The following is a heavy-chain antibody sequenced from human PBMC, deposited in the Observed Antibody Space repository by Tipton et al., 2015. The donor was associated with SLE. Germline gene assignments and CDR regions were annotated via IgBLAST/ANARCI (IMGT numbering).Heavy chain of an antibody. V-gene: IGHV4-38-2*01. Sequence: TLSLTCAVSGYSISSGYYWGWIRQPPGKGLEWIGSIYHSGSTYYNPSLKSRVTISVDTSKNQFSPKLSSVTAADTAVYYCARLGPPSSQPFDPWGQGTLVTVSS. D-gene: IGHD6-13*01. CDR3: ARLGPPSSQPFDP. CDR2: IYHSGST. J-gene: IGHJ5*02. CDR1: GYSISSGYY.